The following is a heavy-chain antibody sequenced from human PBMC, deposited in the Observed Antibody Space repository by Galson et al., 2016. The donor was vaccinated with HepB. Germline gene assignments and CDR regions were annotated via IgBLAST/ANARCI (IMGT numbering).Heavy chain of an antibody. V-gene: IGHV3-48*01. CDR1: GFTFSSYA. CDR2: ITVTSAIT. Sequence: SLRLSCAASGFTFSSYAMSWVRQAPGKGLEWVSYITVTSAITDYADSVKGRFTISRDNAKNSLYLQMNSLRGEDTALYYCVRDHLWAFDIWGQGAMVTVSS. CDR3: VRDHLWAFDI. J-gene: IGHJ3*02. D-gene: IGHD3-3*02.